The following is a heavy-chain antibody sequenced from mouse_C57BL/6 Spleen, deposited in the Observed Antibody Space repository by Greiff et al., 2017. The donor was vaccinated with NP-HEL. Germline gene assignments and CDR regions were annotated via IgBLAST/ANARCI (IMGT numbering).Heavy chain of an antibody. CDR2: IDPSDSYT. V-gene: IGHV1-69*01. J-gene: IGHJ1*03. D-gene: IGHD2-4*01. CDR3: ARRIYYDYWYFDV. CDR1: GYTFTSYW. Sequence: VQLQQPGAELVMPGASVKLSCKASGYTFTSYWMHWVKQRPGQGLEWIGEIDPSDSYTNYNQKFKGKSTLTVDKSSSTAYMQLSSLTSEDSAVYYCARRIYYDYWYFDVWGTGTTVTVSS.